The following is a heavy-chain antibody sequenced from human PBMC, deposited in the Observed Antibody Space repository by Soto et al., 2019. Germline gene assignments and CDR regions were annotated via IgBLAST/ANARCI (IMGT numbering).Heavy chain of an antibody. CDR3: XXXANGSGCYRVDY. V-gene: IGHV4-59*01. Sequence: TLSLTCTVSGGSISSYYWSWIRQPPGKGLEWIGYIYYSGSTNYNPSPKSRVTISVDTSKNKFSLKLSSVTAADTAVYYCXXXANGSGCYRVDYWGQGPLFTFSS. J-gene: IGHJ4*02. D-gene: IGHD6-19*01. CDR2: IYYSGST. CDR1: GGSISSYY.